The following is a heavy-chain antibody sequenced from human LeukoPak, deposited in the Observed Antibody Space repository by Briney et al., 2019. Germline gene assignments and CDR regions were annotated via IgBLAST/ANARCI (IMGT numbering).Heavy chain of an antibody. CDR3: ARPAPKTRNAFDV. CDR1: GFTFDEYG. CDR2: INTHGSST. J-gene: IGHJ3*01. V-gene: IGHV3-74*01. Sequence: GGSLRLSCAASGFTFDEYGMSWVRQAPGKGLVWVSRINTHGSSTNYADSVKGRFTISRDNAKNTLYLQMNSLRAEDTAVYYCARPAPKTRNAFDVWGQGTMVTVSS. D-gene: IGHD4-23*01.